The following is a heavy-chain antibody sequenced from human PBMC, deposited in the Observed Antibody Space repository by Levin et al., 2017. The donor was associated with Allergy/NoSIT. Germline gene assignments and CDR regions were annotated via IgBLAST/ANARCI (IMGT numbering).Heavy chain of an antibody. Sequence: PGGSLRLSCAASGFTFSSYSMNWVRQAPGKGLEWVSSISSSSSYIYYADSVKGRFTISRDNAKNSLYLQMNSLRAEDTAVYYCARDYTGGGIFDYWGQGTLVTVSS. CDR2: ISSSSSYI. V-gene: IGHV3-21*01. J-gene: IGHJ4*02. D-gene: IGHD3-16*01. CDR3: ARDYTGGGIFDY. CDR1: GFTFSSYS.